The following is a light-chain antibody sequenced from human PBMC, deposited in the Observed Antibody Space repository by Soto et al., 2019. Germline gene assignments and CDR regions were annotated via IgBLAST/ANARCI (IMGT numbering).Light chain of an antibody. CDR2: GAS. Sequence: PGERGTLSCRASQSVSGTYLSWYQQKPGQAPRLLISGASNRATGIPDRFSGSGSGTDFTLTISRLEPEDFAVYYCQQYNNWPLTFGGGTKVDIK. CDR1: QSVSGTY. V-gene: IGKV3-20*01. J-gene: IGKJ4*01. CDR3: QQYNNWPLT.